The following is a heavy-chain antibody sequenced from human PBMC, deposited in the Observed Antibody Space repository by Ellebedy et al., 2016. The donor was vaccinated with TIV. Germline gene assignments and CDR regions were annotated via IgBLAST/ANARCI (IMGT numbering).Heavy chain of an antibody. Sequence: GGSLRLSCAASGVSFSRYRMSWVRQAPGKGLEWVSSITDSSRTFYRDSVKGRFTISRDNAKHSLYLEMSSLRVEDTGVYYCARHPKNHHDVITYYGPDTFDIWGQGTKVIVSS. CDR1: GVSFSRYR. V-gene: IGHV3-21*03. D-gene: IGHD3-22*01. CDR3: ARHPKNHHDVITYYGPDTFDI. J-gene: IGHJ3*02. CDR2: ITDSSRT.